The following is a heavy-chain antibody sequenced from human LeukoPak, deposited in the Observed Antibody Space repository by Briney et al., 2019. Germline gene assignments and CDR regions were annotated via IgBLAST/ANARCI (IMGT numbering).Heavy chain of an antibody. D-gene: IGHD6-19*01. CDR3: TRTSGLKYYFDY. J-gene: IGHJ4*02. CDR1: GFTFRHYA. V-gene: IGHV3-30*04. Sequence: GRSLRLSCAASGFTFRHYAMHWVRQAPGKGLEWLSVISFDGKNDYYADFLKGRFTISRDNSNNTLFLQMDSLRADDTAAYYCTRTSGLKYYFDYWGQGTLVTVSS. CDR2: ISFDGKND.